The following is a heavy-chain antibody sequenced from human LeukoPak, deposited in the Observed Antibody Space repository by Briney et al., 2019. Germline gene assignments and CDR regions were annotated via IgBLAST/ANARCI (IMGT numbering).Heavy chain of an antibody. CDR3: ARETYYYDSSGYYYPRGFDY. CDR2: ISSSSSYI. D-gene: IGHD3-22*01. J-gene: IGHJ4*02. Sequence: GGSLRLSCAASGFTFSSYSMNWVRQAPGKGLEWASSISSSSSYIYYADSVKGRFTISRDNAKNSLYLQMNSLRAEDTAVYYCARETYYYDSSGYYYPRGFDYWGQGTLVTVSS. CDR1: GFTFSSYS. V-gene: IGHV3-21*01.